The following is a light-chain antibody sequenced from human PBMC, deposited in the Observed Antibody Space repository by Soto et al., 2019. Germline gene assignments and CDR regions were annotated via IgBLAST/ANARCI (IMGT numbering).Light chain of an antibody. J-gene: IGKJ1*01. CDR1: QSISRN. CDR2: GAS. Sequence: EIVMTQSPPTLYVSPGERATLSCRASQSISRNLAWFQQKPGQAPSLLIFGASTRAAGIPARLSGSGSGTEFTLTISSLQSEDFAVYYCQQYNNWPQTFGQGTKVDIK. V-gene: IGKV3-15*01. CDR3: QQYNNWPQT.